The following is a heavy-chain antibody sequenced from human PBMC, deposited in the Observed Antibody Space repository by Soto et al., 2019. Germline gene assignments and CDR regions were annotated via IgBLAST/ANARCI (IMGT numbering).Heavy chain of an antibody. CDR1: GFTFKSFG. CDR3: PPTLGVEFLPLATVYGFDL. J-gene: IGHJ5*02. CDR2: ISGSGCKK. D-gene: IGHD4-17*01. Sequence: GGSLRLSCAASGFTFKSFGMSWVRQAPGKGLEWISSISGSGCKKYYADSVKGRFTISRDNSKNTVYLEMNNLSAEDTAVYHGPPTLGVEFLPLATVYGFDLWGQGSLVTVSS. V-gene: IGHV3-23*01.